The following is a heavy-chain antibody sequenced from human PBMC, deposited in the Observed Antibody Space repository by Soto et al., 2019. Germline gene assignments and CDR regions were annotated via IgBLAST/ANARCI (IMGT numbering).Heavy chain of an antibody. CDR2: IYYSGST. CDR3: ARHGRESYSSSLETSYFDY. V-gene: IGHV4-59*08. CDR1: GGSISSYY. D-gene: IGHD6-13*01. J-gene: IGHJ4*02. Sequence: SETLSLTCTVSGGSISSYYWSWIRQPPGKGLEWIGYIYYSGSTNYNPSLKSRVTISVDTSKNQFSLKLSSVTAADTAVYYCARHGRESYSSSLETSYFDYWGQGTLVTVSS.